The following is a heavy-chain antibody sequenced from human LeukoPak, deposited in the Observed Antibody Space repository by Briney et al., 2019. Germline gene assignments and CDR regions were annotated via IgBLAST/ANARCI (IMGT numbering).Heavy chain of an antibody. CDR1: GFTFSDYA. CDR3: AKEAFVYSGYYPLDY. J-gene: IGHJ4*02. V-gene: IGHV3-30*02. Sequence: GGSLRLSCAASGFTFSDYAMHWVRQAPGKGLEWLTFIRYDGSNKYYADSLKGRFTISRDNSKNTLYLQMNSLRTEDTSVYYCAKEAFVYSGYYPLDYWGQGTLVTVSS. D-gene: IGHD3-22*01. CDR2: IRYDGSNK.